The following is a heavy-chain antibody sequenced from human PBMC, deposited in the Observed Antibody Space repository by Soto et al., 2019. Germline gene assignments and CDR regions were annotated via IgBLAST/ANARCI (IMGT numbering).Heavy chain of an antibody. V-gene: IGHV4-31*03. CDR2: IYYSGST. CDR3: ARATTVTNYYYGMDV. Sequence: PSETLSLTCTVSGGSISSGGYYWSWIRQHPGEGLEWIGYIYYSGSTYYNPSLKSRVTISVDTSKNQFSLKLSSVTAADTAVYYCARATTVTNYYYGMDVWGQGTTVTVSS. D-gene: IGHD4-17*01. J-gene: IGHJ6*02. CDR1: GGSISSGGYY.